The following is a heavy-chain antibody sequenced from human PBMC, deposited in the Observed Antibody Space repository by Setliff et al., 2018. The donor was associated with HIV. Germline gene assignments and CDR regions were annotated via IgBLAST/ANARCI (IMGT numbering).Heavy chain of an antibody. J-gene: IGHJ2*01. Sequence: SVKVSCKASGDTLNNKAISWVRQAPGQGLEWVGGIIPLFGITNYAQKFLGRATITADEPTGTAYMKLDSLTPEDTAVYYCATTPPHTFWYFDLWGRGTLVTVS. CDR2: IIPLFGIT. V-gene: IGHV1-69*13. CDR3: ATTPPHTFWYFDL. CDR1: GDTLNNKA.